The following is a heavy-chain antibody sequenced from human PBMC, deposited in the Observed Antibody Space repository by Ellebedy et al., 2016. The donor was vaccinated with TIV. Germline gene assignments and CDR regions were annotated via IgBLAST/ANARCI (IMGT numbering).Heavy chain of an antibody. CDR3: ARYSRAGATRTFDY. CDR1: GFTFSSYS. Sequence: GESLKISCAASGFTFSSYSMNWVRQAPGKGLEWVSSISSSSSYIYYADSVKGRFTISRDNAKNSLYLQMNSLRAEDTAVYYCARYSRAGATRTFDYWGQGTLVTVSS. J-gene: IGHJ4*02. V-gene: IGHV3-21*01. CDR2: ISSSSSYI. D-gene: IGHD1-26*01.